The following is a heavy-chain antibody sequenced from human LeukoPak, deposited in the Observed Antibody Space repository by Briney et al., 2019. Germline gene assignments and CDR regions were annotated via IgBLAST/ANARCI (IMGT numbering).Heavy chain of an antibody. Sequence: GGSLRLSCAASGFTFSSYAMHWVRQAPGKGLEWVAVISYDGSNKYYADSVKGRFTISRDNSKNTLYLQMNSLRAEDTAVYYCGRESIGYSYGYFDYWGQGTLVTVSS. CDR1: GFTFSSYA. J-gene: IGHJ4*02. CDR2: ISYDGSNK. D-gene: IGHD5-18*01. V-gene: IGHV3-30-3*01. CDR3: GRESIGYSYGYFDY.